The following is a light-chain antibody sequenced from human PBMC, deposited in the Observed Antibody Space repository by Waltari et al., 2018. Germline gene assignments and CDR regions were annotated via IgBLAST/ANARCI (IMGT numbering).Light chain of an antibody. CDR1: SSDVGSYNR. V-gene: IGLV2-18*02. J-gene: IGLJ1*01. CDR3: NSYKTGSSYV. Sequence: QSALTQPPSVSGSPGQSVTISCTGTSSDVGSYNRVSWYQQPPGTAPKLMIYEVSNRPSGVPDRFSGSKSGNTASLTISGLQAEDEADYYCNSYKTGSSYVFGTGTKVTVL. CDR2: EVS.